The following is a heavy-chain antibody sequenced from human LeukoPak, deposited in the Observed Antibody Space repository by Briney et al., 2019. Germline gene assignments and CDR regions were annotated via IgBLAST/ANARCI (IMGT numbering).Heavy chain of an antibody. CDR1: GFTFSNYW. CDR2: IKEDGSEK. CDR3: ARDTHLSYAAGFDY. D-gene: IGHD2-8*01. V-gene: IGHV3-7*01. Sequence: PGGSLRLSCAASGFTFSNYWMSWVRQAPGKGLEWVANIKEDGSEKYYVDSVKGRFTISKDNAKNSLYLQMTSLRVEDTALYYCARDTHLSYAAGFDYWGQGTLVTVSS. J-gene: IGHJ4*02.